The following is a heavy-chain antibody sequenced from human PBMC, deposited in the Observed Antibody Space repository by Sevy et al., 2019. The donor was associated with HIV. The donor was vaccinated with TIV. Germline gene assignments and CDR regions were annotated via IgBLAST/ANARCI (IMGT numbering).Heavy chain of an antibody. D-gene: IGHD2-2*01. CDR2: ISSSSSTI. V-gene: IGHV3-48*01. CDR1: GFTFSSYS. CDR3: ARDRGPYCSSTSCNYYYYYMDV. Sequence: GGSLRLSCAASGFTFSSYSMNWVRQAPGKGLEWVSYISSSSSTIYYADSVKGRFTISRDNAKNSLYLQMNSLRAEDTAVYYCARDRGPYCSSTSCNYYYYYMDVWGKGTTDTVSS. J-gene: IGHJ6*03.